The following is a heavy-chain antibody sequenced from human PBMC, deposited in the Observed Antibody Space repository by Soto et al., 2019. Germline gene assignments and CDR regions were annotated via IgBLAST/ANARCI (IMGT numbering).Heavy chain of an antibody. J-gene: IGHJ4*02. D-gene: IGHD3-22*01. CDR3: AKDPLIYDSSGYYSDYFDY. CDR1: GFTFSSYG. V-gene: IGHV3-30*18. Sequence: QVQLVESGGGVVQPGRSLRLSCAASGFTFSSYGMHWVRQAPGKGLEWVAVISNDGSNKYYADSVKGRFTISRDNSKNTLYLQMNSVRVEDTAVYYCAKDPLIYDSSGYYSDYFDYWGQGTLVTVSS. CDR2: ISNDGSNK.